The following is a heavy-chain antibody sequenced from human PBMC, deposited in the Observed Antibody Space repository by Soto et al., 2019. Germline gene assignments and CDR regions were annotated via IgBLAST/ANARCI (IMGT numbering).Heavy chain of an antibody. CDR1: GGTFSSYA. Sequence: ASVKVSCKASGGTFSSYAISWVRQAPGQGLEWMGGIIPIFGTANYAQKFQGRVTITADESTSTAYMELSSLRSEDTAVYYCARDRSYYDFWSGYKNYYYYGMDVWG. CDR2: IIPIFGTA. J-gene: IGHJ6*02. CDR3: ARDRSYYDFWSGYKNYYYYGMDV. D-gene: IGHD3-3*01. V-gene: IGHV1-69*13.